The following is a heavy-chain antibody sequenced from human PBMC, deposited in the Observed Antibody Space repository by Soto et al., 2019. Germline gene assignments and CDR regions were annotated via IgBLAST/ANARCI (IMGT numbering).Heavy chain of an antibody. CDR1: GYTFTSYA. CDR2: INAGNGNT. D-gene: IGHD6-6*01. CDR3: ARDHGTSSSAPYGMDV. Sequence: GASVKVSCKASGYTFTSYAMHWVRQAPGQRLERMGWINAGNGNTKYSQKFQGRVTITRDTSASTAYMELSSLRSEDTAVYYCARDHGTSSSAPYGMDVWGQGTTVTVSS. J-gene: IGHJ6*02. V-gene: IGHV1-3*01.